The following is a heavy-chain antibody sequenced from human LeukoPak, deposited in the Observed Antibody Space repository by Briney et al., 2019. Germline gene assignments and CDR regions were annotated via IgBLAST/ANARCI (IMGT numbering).Heavy chain of an antibody. J-gene: IGHJ6*03. D-gene: IGHD2-2*01. CDR1: GYTFTSYG. Sequence: GASVKVSCKASGYTFTSYGISWVRQAPGQGLEWMGWISAYNGNTNYAQNLQGRVTMTTDTSTSTAYMELRSLRSDDTAVYYCARVPPAAAPLFMDVWGKGTTVTVSS. CDR3: ARVPPAAAPLFMDV. CDR2: ISAYNGNT. V-gene: IGHV1-18*01.